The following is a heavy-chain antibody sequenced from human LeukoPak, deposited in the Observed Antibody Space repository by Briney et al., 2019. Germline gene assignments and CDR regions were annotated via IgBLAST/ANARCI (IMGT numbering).Heavy chain of an antibody. J-gene: IGHJ4*02. D-gene: IGHD3-22*01. Sequence: PGRSLRLSCAASGFTFSSYAMHWVRQAPGKGLEWVAVISYDGSNKYYADSVKGRFTISGDNSKNTLYLQMNSLRAEDTAVYYCARDRRDYYDSSGYFDYWGQGTLVTVSS. CDR1: GFTFSSYA. CDR2: ISYDGSNK. V-gene: IGHV3-30*04. CDR3: ARDRRDYYDSSGYFDY.